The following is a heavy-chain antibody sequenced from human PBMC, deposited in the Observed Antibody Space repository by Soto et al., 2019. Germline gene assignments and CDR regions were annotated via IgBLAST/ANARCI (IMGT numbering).Heavy chain of an antibody. V-gene: IGHV1-18*01. Sequence: QVQLVQSGAEVKKPGAXXKVSCKXSGXNXIKYGIXWVRQAPGQGLEWMGWISTYNGYTYYAQKFQGRVTMTTDTATSTAYMELRTLRSDDTAVYYCARAGYVSSWDQYHIDYWGQGTLVTVSS. CDR2: ISTYNGYT. D-gene: IGHD6-13*01. CDR1: GXNXIKYG. CDR3: ARAGYVSSWDQYHIDY. J-gene: IGHJ4*02.